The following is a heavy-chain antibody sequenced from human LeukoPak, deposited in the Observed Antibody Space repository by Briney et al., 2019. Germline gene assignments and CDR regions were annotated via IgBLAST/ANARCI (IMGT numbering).Heavy chain of an antibody. V-gene: IGHV4-59*12. CDR3: ARGIAAAGSDAFDI. CDR2: IYYSGST. D-gene: IGHD6-13*01. CDR1: GGSISSYY. Sequence: SETLSLTCTVSGGSISSYYWSWIRQSPGKGLEWIGYIYYSGSTNYNPSLKSRVTISVDTSKNQFSLKLSSVPAADTAVYYCARGIAAAGSDAFDIWGQGTMVTVSS. J-gene: IGHJ3*02.